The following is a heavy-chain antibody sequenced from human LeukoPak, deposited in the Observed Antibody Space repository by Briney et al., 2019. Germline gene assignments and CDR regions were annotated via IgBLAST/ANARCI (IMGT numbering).Heavy chain of an antibody. Sequence: SETLSLTCAVSGGSISSGGYSWNWIRQPPGKGLEWIGYLYHSGSTYYNPSLKSRVTISLDRSKNQFSLKLSSVTAADTAVYYCAKYKVGGIAAAGTFSRTFDYWGQGTLVTVSS. CDR2: LYHSGST. V-gene: IGHV4-30-2*01. J-gene: IGHJ4*02. CDR1: GGSISSGGYS. CDR3: AKYKVGGIAAAGTFSRTFDY. D-gene: IGHD6-13*01.